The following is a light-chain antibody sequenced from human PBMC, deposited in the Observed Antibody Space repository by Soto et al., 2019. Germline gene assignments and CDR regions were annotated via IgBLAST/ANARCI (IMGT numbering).Light chain of an antibody. J-gene: IGKJ2*01. Sequence: DIQMTQSPSSLSASVGDRVTITCRASQSISNYLSWYQQNPGKAPKLLIYDSSTLRSGVPSRFSGSGSVTDFTLTISSLQPDDFATYSGQQSYNAPRTVGQGTKLEIE. V-gene: IGKV1-39*01. CDR3: QQSYNAPRT. CDR2: DSS. CDR1: QSISNY.